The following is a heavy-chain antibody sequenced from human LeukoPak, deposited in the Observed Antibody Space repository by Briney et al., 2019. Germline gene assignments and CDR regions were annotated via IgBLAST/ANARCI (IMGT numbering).Heavy chain of an antibody. D-gene: IGHD5-18*01. CDR3: AMGYRSAYSWDS. Sequence: GGSLRLSCAASGFTFSSYYMFWVRQAPGKGLAWVSTIKGDETSTKYADSVRGRFTVSRDNARNTLYLQLNSLRAEDTAIYYCAMGYRSAYSWDSWGQGALVTVSS. J-gene: IGHJ4*02. V-gene: IGHV3-74*03. CDR1: GFTFSSYY. CDR2: IKGDETST.